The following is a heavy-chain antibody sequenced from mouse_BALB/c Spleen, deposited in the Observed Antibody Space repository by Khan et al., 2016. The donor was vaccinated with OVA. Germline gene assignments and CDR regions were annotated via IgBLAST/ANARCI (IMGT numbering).Heavy chain of an antibody. Sequence: EVELVESGGGLVKPGGSLKLSCAASGFTFSSYAVSWIRQTPEKRLEWVASINSGGSTYYPDSVKGRFTISRDDARNILYLQMSSLRSEDTATYYCTRLVDYWGQGTSVTVSS. CDR3: TRLVDY. CDR1: GFTFSSYA. V-gene: IGHV5-6-5*01. J-gene: IGHJ4*01. CDR2: INSGGST.